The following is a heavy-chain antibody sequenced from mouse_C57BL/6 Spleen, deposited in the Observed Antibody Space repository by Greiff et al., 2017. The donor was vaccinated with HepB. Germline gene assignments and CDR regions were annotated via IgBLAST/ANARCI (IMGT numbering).Heavy chain of an antibody. V-gene: IGHV1-4*01. CDR2: INPSSGYT. J-gene: IGHJ4*01. CDR3: AREGSSVYAMDY. Sequence: VKLQESGAELARPGASVKMSCKASGYTFTSYTMHWVKQRPGQGLEWIGYINPSSGYTKYNQKFKDKATLTADKSSSTAYMQLSSLTSEDSAVYYCAREGSSVYAMDYWGQGTSVTVSS. D-gene: IGHD1-1*01. CDR1: GYTFTSYT.